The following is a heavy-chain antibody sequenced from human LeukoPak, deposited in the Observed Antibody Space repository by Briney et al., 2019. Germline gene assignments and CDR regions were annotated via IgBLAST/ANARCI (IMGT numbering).Heavy chain of an antibody. J-gene: IGHJ6*03. CDR2: IGAYTGNT. Sequence: GASVKVSCKASGYTFTNYGISWVRQAPGQGLEWMGWIGAYTGNTNSAQRLQGRVTMTTDTSTSTAYMELRSLRSDDTAVYYCARDKYQLLSPFYNMDVWGKGTAVTVSS. CDR1: GYTFTNYG. V-gene: IGHV1-18*01. CDR3: ARDKYQLLSPFYNMDV. D-gene: IGHD2-2*01.